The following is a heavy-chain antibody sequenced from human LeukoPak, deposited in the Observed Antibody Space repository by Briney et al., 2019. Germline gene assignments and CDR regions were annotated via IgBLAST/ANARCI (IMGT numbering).Heavy chain of an antibody. D-gene: IGHD5-18*01. V-gene: IGHV4-59*01. CDR1: GGSFSGYY. J-gene: IGHJ6*03. CDR2: IYYSGST. CDR3: ARTTEGGYTYGYFYYYYMDV. Sequence: PSGTLSLTCAVYGGSFSGYYWSWVRQPPGKGLEWIGYIYYSGSTNYNSSLKSRVTISVDTSKNQFSLKLSSVTAADTAVYYCARTTEGGYTYGYFYYYYMDVWGKGTTVTISS.